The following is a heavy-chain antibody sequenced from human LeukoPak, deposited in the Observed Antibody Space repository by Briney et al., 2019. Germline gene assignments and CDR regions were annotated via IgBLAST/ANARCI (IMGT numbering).Heavy chain of an antibody. Sequence: KPSETLSLTCTVSGGSISPYYWSWIRQTPGKGLEWIGYILYSVTTTNYNPSLKSRVTISVDTSKNQFSLKLSSVTAADTAVYYCARVGDWNDLVYWGQGTLVTVSS. J-gene: IGHJ4*02. CDR1: GGSISPYY. V-gene: IGHV4-59*01. CDR3: ARVGDWNDLVY. CDR2: ILYSVTTT. D-gene: IGHD1-1*01.